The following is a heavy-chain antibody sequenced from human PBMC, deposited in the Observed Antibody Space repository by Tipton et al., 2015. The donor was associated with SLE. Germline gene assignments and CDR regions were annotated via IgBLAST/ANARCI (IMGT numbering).Heavy chain of an antibody. J-gene: IGHJ4*02. Sequence: TLSLTCTVSGGSISSYYWSWIRQPAGKGLEWIGRMYTTGSTNYNPSLKSRVTMSLDTSKNQFSLKLTSVTAADTAVYYCAREHASGSYHNYWGQGTLVTVSS. CDR2: MYTTGST. CDR3: AREHASGSYHNY. CDR1: GGSISSYY. V-gene: IGHV4-4*07. D-gene: IGHD3-10*01.